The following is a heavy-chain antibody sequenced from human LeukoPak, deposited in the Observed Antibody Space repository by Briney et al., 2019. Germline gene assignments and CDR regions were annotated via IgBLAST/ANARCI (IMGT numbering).Heavy chain of an antibody. D-gene: IGHD6-19*01. V-gene: IGHV4-30-2*01. Sequence: SQTLSLTCTVSGGSISSGGYYWSWIRQPPGKGLEWIGYIYHSGSTYYNPSLKSRVTISVDRSKNQFSLKLSSVTAADTAVYYCARGGTLDLQWLDTENWFDPWGQGTLVTVSS. CDR2: IYHSGST. J-gene: IGHJ5*02. CDR3: ARGGTLDLQWLDTENWFDP. CDR1: GGSISSGGYY.